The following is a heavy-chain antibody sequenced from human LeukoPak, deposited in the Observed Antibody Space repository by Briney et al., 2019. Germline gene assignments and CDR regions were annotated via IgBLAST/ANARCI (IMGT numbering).Heavy chain of an antibody. CDR3: ARESYYYDSSGYPYYFDY. Sequence: PGGPLRLSCAASGFTFSSYAMHWVRQAPGKGLEWVAVISYDGSNKYYADSVKGRFTISRDNSKNTLYLQMNSLRAEDTAVYYCARESYYYDSSGYPYYFDYWGQGTLVTVSS. CDR2: ISYDGSNK. CDR1: GFTFSSYA. J-gene: IGHJ4*02. V-gene: IGHV3-30*04. D-gene: IGHD3-22*01.